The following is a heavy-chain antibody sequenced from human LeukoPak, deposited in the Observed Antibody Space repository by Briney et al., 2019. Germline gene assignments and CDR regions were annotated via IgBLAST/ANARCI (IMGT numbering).Heavy chain of an antibody. D-gene: IGHD1-7*01. CDR2: IIPILGIA. V-gene: IGHV1-69*02. CDR3: ARSNLELRPPFDY. CDR1: GYTFTGYY. J-gene: IGHJ4*02. Sequence: SVKVSCKASGYTFTGYYMHWVRQAPGQGLEWMGRIIPILGIANYAQKFQGRVTITADKSTSTAYMELSSLRSEDTAVYYCARSNLELRPPFDYWGQGPLVTVSS.